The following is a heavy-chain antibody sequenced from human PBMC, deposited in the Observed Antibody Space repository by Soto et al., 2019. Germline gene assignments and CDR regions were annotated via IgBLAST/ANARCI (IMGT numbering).Heavy chain of an antibody. Sequence: PGGSLRLSCAASGFTFSSYAMHWVRQAPGKGLEWVAVISYDGSNKYYADSVKGRFTISRDNSKNTLYLQMNSLRAEDTAVYYCASPIIVVVPAGAFDIWGQGTMVTVSS. V-gene: IGHV3-30-3*01. CDR2: ISYDGSNK. D-gene: IGHD2-2*01. CDR3: ASPIIVVVPAGAFDI. J-gene: IGHJ3*02. CDR1: GFTFSSYA.